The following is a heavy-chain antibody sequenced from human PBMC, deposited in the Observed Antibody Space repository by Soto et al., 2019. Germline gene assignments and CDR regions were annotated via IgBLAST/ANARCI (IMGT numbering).Heavy chain of an antibody. D-gene: IGHD3-22*01. V-gene: IGHV3-48*02. Sequence: GGSLRLSCAASGFSFRSYSMNWVRQAPGKGLEWISYISSSSMTIYYADSVKDRFIISRDNAKNSLYLQMNSLRDEDTAVYYCARDGNYYDSSGFWPWGQGTMVTVSS. CDR3: ARDGNYYDSSGFWP. J-gene: IGHJ3*01. CDR2: ISSSSMTI. CDR1: GFSFRSYS.